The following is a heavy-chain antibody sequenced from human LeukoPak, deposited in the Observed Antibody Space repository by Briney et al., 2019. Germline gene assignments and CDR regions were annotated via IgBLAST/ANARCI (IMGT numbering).Heavy chain of an antibody. CDR3: VRQNSDYYYYYLDV. CDR2: VYYSWTT. J-gene: IGHJ6*03. Sequence: PSETLSLTCTVSGGSFSSSSSSWAWIRQPPGRGLEWIGSVYYSWTTYYNTSLESRVTISEDTSRNRFALMLSSVTAADTAVYYCVRQNSDYYYYYLDVWGEGTMVIVSS. V-gene: IGHV4-39*01. CDR1: GGSFSSSSSS. D-gene: IGHD1-7*01.